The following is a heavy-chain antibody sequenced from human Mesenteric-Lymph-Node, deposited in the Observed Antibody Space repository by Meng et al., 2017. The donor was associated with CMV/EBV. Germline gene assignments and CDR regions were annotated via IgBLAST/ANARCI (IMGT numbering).Heavy chain of an antibody. Sequence: SCKASGYTFTSYGISWVRQAPGQELEWMGWINAYNGNTKYTQKLQGRVTMTTDTSTSTAYMEVRSLRSDDTAVYYCARSPNHYYFDYWGQGTLVTVSS. D-gene: IGHD1-14*01. CDR1: GYTFTSYG. J-gene: IGHJ4*02. CDR3: ARSPNHYYFDY. V-gene: IGHV1-18*04. CDR2: INAYNGNT.